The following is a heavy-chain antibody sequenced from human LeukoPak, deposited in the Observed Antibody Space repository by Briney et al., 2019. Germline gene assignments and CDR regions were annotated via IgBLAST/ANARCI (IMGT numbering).Heavy chain of an antibody. CDR2: TYHTGAS. Sequence: PSETLSLTCTVSDDSISPYDRAWIRQPPGEGLEWIGSTYHTGASNYTPSLKSRVTMSVDTSKNQFSLSLISVTAADTAVYYCPRESPSLTVSGGPRVLHSLGRGRMVTVSS. D-gene: IGHD4-23*01. J-gene: IGHJ3*02. V-gene: IGHV4-59*01. CDR3: PRESPSLTVSGGPRVLHS. CDR1: DDSISPYD.